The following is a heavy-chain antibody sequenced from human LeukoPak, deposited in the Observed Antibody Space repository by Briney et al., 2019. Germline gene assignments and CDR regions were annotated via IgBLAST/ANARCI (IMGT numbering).Heavy chain of an antibody. J-gene: IGHJ4*02. Sequence: PSETLSLTCAVYGGPFSGYYWSWIRQPPGKGLEWIGEINHSGSTNYNPSLKSRVTISVDTSKNQFSLKLSSVTAADTAVYYCARHLPLAAAGTGVDYWGQGTLVTVSS. CDR2: INHSGST. D-gene: IGHD6-13*01. V-gene: IGHV4-34*01. CDR1: GGPFSGYY. CDR3: ARHLPLAAAGTGVDY.